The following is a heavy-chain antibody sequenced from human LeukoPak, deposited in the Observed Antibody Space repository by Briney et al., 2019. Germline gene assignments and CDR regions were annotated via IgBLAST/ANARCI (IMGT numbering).Heavy chain of an antibody. CDR2: INPSGGST. J-gene: IGHJ6*03. CDR3: AGDRYSSGWYGVDYYYMDV. V-gene: IGHV1-46*01. CDR1: GYTFTSYH. Sequence: ASVKVSCKASGYTFTSYHMHWVRQAPGQGLEWMGIINPSGGSTSYAQKFQGRVTMTRDMSTSTVYMELSSLRSEDTAVYYCAGDRYSSGWYGVDYYYMDVWGKGTTVTVSS. D-gene: IGHD6-19*01.